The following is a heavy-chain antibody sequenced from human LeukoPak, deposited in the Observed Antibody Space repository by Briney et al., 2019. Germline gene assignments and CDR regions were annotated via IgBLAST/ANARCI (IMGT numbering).Heavy chain of an antibody. D-gene: IGHD2-2*01. J-gene: IGHJ6*02. CDR3: SRGASSSSPQYYYGLDV. CDR2: IRNKAKSYTT. V-gene: IGHV3-72*01. CDR1: GFTFSDHY. Sequence: PGGSLRLSCAASGFTFSDHYMDWVRQAPERGLEWIGRIRNKAKSYTTEYAASVKGRFTVSRDDSKNSLYLQMNSLKIEDTAVYYCSRGASSSSPQYYYGLDVWGRGTTVTVSS.